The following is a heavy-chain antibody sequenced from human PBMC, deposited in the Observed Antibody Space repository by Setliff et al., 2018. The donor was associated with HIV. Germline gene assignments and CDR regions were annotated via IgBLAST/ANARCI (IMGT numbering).Heavy chain of an antibody. J-gene: IGHJ6*03. V-gene: IGHV3-23*01. CDR1: GFTFSSHA. CDR3: ARDRVAAAGEAYYYYYMDV. CDR2: ISGSGVST. Sequence: PGGSLRLSCAASGFTFSSHAMNWVRQAPGKGLEWVSAISGSGVSTYSADSVKGRFTISRDNSKNTLYLQLTSLRAEDTAVYYCARDRVAAAGEAYYYYYMDVWGKGTTVTVSS. D-gene: IGHD6-13*01.